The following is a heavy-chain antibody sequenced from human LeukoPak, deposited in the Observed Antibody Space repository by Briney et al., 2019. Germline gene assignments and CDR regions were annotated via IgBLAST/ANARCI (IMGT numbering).Heavy chain of an antibody. J-gene: IGHJ4*02. CDR2: IWYDGSNK. Sequence: PGGSLRLSCAASGFTFSSYGMHWVRQAPGKGLEWVAVIWYDGSNKYYADSVKGRFTISRDNSKNTLYLQMNSLRAEDTAVYYCARSQWLVPLDYWGQGTLVTVSS. V-gene: IGHV3-33*01. CDR3: ARSQWLVPLDY. CDR1: GFTFSSYG. D-gene: IGHD6-19*01.